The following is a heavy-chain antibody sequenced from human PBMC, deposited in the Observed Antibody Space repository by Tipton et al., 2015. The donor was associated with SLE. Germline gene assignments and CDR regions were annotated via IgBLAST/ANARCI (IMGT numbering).Heavy chain of an antibody. V-gene: IGHV4-4*07. J-gene: IGHJ5*02. CDR1: GGSISSYY. CDR2: IYTSGST. CDR3: AREPEGLGREDWFDP. Sequence: LRLSCTVSGGSISSYYWSWIRQPAGKGLEWIGRIYTSGSTNYNPSLKSRVTMSVDTSKNQFSLKLSSVTAADTAVYYCAREPEGLGREDWFDPWGQGTLVTVSS. D-gene: IGHD7-27*01.